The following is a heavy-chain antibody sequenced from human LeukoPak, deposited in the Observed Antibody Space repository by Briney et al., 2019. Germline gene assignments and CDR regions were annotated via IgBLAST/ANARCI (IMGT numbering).Heavy chain of an antibody. CDR3: ARDVLDSSSSGYGY. V-gene: IGHV4-61*02. J-gene: IGHJ4*02. D-gene: IGHD6-6*01. Sequence: SETLSLTCTVSGGSISSGSYYWSWIRQPAGKGLEWIGRIYTSGSTNYNPSLKSRVTLSVDTSKNQFSLKLSSVTAADTAVYYCARDVLDSSSSGYGYWGQGTLVTVSS. CDR1: GGSISSGSYY. CDR2: IYTSGST.